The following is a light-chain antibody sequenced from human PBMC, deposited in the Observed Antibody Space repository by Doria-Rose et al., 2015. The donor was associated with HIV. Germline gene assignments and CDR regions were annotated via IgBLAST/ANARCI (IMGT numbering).Light chain of an antibody. Sequence: EIVLTQSPGTLSLSPGERATISCRGSQSFSSTYLAWYQQKPGQAPSLLIYGGSTRATGIPDRFGASGSGTDFTLTINRLEPEDFALYYCHQYGTSWTFGQGTKLEI. CDR2: GGS. CDR1: QSFSSTY. V-gene: IGKV3-20*01. CDR3: HQYGTSWT. J-gene: IGKJ1*01.